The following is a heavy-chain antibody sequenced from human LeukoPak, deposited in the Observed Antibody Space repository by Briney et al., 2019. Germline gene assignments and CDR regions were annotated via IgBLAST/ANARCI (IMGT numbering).Heavy chain of an antibody. CDR1: GFTFETAW. CDR2: IRSKTDGGTT. D-gene: IGHD3-10*01. Sequence: PGGSLRLSCAASGFTFETAWMSWVRQAPGKGLEWLGHIRSKTDGGTTVYAAPAKGRFTISRDDSKNTLFLQMNSLKTEDTAVYYCTTCDVSGKVFPYYFDCWGQGTLVTVSS. J-gene: IGHJ4*02. V-gene: IGHV3-15*01. CDR3: TTCDVSGKVFPYYFDC.